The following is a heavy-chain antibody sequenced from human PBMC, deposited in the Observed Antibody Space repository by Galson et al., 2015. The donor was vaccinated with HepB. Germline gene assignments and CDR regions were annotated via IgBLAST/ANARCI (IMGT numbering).Heavy chain of an antibody. Sequence: QSGAEAIRPGESLKISCKGSGYNFASQWIGWVRQMPGKGLEWMGMVYPADSDTRYSPSFQGPVTISADTAMSTAYLEWNSLKASDTAMYYCARGLANDAFDMWGQETMVTVSS. CDR3: ARGLANDAFDM. V-gene: IGHV5-51*01. CDR2: VYPADSDT. J-gene: IGHJ3*02. CDR1: GYNFASQW.